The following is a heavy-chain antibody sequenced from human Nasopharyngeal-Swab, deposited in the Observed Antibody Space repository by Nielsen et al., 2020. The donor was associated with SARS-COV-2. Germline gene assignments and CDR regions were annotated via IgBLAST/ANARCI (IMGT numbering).Heavy chain of an antibody. CDR2: IYYSGST. Sequence: GSLRLSCTVSGGSISSSSYYWGWIRQPPGKGLEWIGSIYYSGSTYYNPSLKSRVTISVDTSKNQFSLKLSSVTAADTAVYYCARPYYDSSGYDAWFDPWGQGTLVTAPQ. V-gene: IGHV4-39*01. J-gene: IGHJ5*02. CDR3: ARPYYDSSGYDAWFDP. D-gene: IGHD3-22*01. CDR1: GGSISSSSYY.